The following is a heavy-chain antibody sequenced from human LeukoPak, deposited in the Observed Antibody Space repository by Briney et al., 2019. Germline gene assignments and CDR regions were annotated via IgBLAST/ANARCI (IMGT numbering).Heavy chain of an antibody. Sequence: ASVKVSCKASGYTFTSYGISWVRQAPGQGLEWMGWISAYNGNTNYAQKLQGRVTMTTDTSTSTAHMELRSLRSDDTAVYYCARGGHVPYYYYSMDVWGKGTTVTVSS. CDR1: GYTFTSYG. V-gene: IGHV1-18*04. D-gene: IGHD3-10*01. CDR2: ISAYNGNT. J-gene: IGHJ6*04. CDR3: ARGGHVPYYYYSMDV.